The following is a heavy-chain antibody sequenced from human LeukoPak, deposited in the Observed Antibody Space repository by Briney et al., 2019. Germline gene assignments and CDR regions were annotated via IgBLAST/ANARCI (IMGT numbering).Heavy chain of an antibody. V-gene: IGHV3-48*03. CDR3: ARVPRWYVIDY. CDR2: ISSSGSTI. Sequence: GGSLRLSCAASGFTFSSYEMKWVRQAPGKGLEWVSYISSSGSTIYYADSVKGRFTISRDNAKNSLYLQMNSLRAEDTAVYYCARVPRWYVIDYWGQGTLVAVSS. D-gene: IGHD4-23*01. CDR1: GFTFSSYE. J-gene: IGHJ4*02.